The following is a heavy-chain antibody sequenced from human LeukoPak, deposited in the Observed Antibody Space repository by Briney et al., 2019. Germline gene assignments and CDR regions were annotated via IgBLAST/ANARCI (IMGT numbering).Heavy chain of an antibody. CDR1: GFTFTNYA. CDR2: ISGTGDST. CDR3: AKDIYIATGGTSGQTDY. V-gene: IGHV3-23*01. Sequence: PGGSLRLSCAASGFTFTNYAMTWVRQAPGKGLEWVSSISGTGDSTYYADSVKGRFTISRDNSKNTLYLQMNSLRAEDTAAYYCAKDIYIATGGTSGQTDYWGQGTLVTVSS. D-gene: IGHD6-13*01. J-gene: IGHJ4*02.